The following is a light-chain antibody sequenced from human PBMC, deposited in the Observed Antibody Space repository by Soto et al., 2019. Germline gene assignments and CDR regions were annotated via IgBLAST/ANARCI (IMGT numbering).Light chain of an antibody. CDR2: KAS. Sequence: IQMTQSASTLSAFVGDRVTITCRASQSIVSWLAWYQQKPGKAPELLIYKASSLQNGVPSRFSGSGSGTEFIFTISSLQPDDIATYYCQQYHSYWTFGQGTKVEIK. CDR1: QSIVSW. V-gene: IGKV1-5*03. CDR3: QQYHSYWT. J-gene: IGKJ1*01.